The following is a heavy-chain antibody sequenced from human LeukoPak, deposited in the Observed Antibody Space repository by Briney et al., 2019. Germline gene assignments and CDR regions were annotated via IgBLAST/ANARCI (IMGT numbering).Heavy chain of an antibody. CDR1: GGSISSGGYY. V-gene: IGHV4-31*03. Sequence: SETLSLTCTVSGGSISSGGYYWSWIRQHPGKGLEWIGYIYYSGSTYYNPSLKSRVTISVDTSKNQFSLKLSSVTAADTAVYYCARDRYSSSWYLGYYYYYMDVWGKGTTVTVSS. J-gene: IGHJ6*03. D-gene: IGHD6-13*01. CDR2: IYYSGST. CDR3: ARDRYSSSWYLGYYYYYMDV.